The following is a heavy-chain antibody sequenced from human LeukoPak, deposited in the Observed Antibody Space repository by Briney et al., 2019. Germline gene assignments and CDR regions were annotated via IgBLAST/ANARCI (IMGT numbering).Heavy chain of an antibody. CDR1: GGSISSYY. D-gene: IGHD2/OR15-2a*01. Sequence: SETLSLTCTVSGGSISSYYWSWIRQPPGKGLEWIGYIYTSGSTNYNPSLKSRVTISVDTSKNQFSLKLSSVTAADTAVYYCARLLEGDDDDAFDIWGQGTMVTVSS. CDR3: ARLLEGDDDDAFDI. CDR2: IYTSGST. V-gene: IGHV4-4*09. J-gene: IGHJ3*02.